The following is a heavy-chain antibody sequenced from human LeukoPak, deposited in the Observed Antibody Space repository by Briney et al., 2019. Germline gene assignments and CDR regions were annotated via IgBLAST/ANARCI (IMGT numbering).Heavy chain of an antibody. Sequence: ASVKVSCKVYGYTLSELSMHWVRQAPGKGLEWMGGFDPEDGETIYAQKFQGRVTMTEDTSTDTAYMELSSLRSEDTAVYYCATAITMVRGVIPYFDYWGQGTLVTVSS. CDR1: GYTLSELS. D-gene: IGHD3-10*01. J-gene: IGHJ4*02. CDR3: ATAITMVRGVIPYFDY. CDR2: FDPEDGET. V-gene: IGHV1-24*01.